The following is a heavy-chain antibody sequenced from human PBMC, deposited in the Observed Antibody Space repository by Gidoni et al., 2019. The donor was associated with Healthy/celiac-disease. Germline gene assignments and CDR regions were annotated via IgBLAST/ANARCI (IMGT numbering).Heavy chain of an antibody. V-gene: IGHV3-49*03. D-gene: IGHD1-26*01. CDR3: TRDPGGGSYSDY. J-gene: IGHJ4*02. CDR1: GLTLGDYA. Sequence: EVQLVESGGGLVQPGRSLRLSCTASGLTLGDYAMSWFRQAPGKGLEWVGFIRSKAYGGTTEYAASVKGRFTISRDDSKSIAYLQMNSLKTEDTAVYYCTRDPGGGSYSDYWGQGTLVTVSS. CDR2: IRSKAYGGTT.